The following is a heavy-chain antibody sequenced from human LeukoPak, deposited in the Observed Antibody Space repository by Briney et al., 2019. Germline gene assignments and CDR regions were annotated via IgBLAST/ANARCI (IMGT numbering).Heavy chain of an antibody. D-gene: IGHD3/OR15-3a*01. CDR1: GVSVMNNF. V-gene: IGHV4-4*07. Sequence: SETLSLTCTVSGVSVMNNFWAWIRQPAGKGLEWVGRIYTGGNTNYNPSLKSRVTISVDTSKNQFSLNLTSVTAADTAIYYCARDHGLLRALDPWGKGTLVTVSS. J-gene: IGHJ5*02. CDR3: ARDHGLLRALDP. CDR2: IYTGGNT.